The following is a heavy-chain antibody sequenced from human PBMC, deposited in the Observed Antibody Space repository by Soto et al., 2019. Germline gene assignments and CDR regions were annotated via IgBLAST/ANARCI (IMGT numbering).Heavy chain of an antibody. Sequence: EVQLLESGGGLVQPGGSLRLSCAASGFTFSNYAMTWVRQAPGKGLEWVSAISGSGGTTYYADSVKGRFTISRDNSKNTLYLQMNSRRVEDTALYYCAKDGGGLAAAAVRPLGASDCWGQGTLVTVSS. V-gene: IGHV3-23*01. CDR2: ISGSGGTT. J-gene: IGHJ4*02. CDR1: GFTFSNYA. D-gene: IGHD6-13*01. CDR3: AKDGGGLAAAAVRPLGASDC.